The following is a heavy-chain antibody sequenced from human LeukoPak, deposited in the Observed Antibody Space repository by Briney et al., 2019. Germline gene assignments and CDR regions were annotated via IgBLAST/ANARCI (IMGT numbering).Heavy chain of an antibody. D-gene: IGHD3-10*01. CDR1: GYTFTSYD. CDR2: MNPNSGNT. Sequence: ASVKVSCKASGYTFTSYDINWVRQATGQGLEWMGWMNPNSGNTGYAQKFQGRITMTRNTSISTAHMELSSLRSEDTAVYYCARGSTMVRGVILGYWGQGTLVTVSS. CDR3: ARGSTMVRGVILGY. V-gene: IGHV1-8*01. J-gene: IGHJ4*02.